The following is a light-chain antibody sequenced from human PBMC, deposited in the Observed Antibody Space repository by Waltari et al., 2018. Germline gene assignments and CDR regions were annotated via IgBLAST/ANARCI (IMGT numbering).Light chain of an antibody. J-gene: IGLJ3*02. Sequence: SYELTQPSSVSVSPGQTARSTRSGDVLEKKYARWFQQKPGQAPGLGIYKDSERPPGIPERFSGSSSGTTVTLTISGAQVEDEADYYCYSAADNNWVFGGGTKLTVL. CDR2: KDS. CDR3: YSAADNNWV. CDR1: VLEKKY. V-gene: IGLV3-27*01.